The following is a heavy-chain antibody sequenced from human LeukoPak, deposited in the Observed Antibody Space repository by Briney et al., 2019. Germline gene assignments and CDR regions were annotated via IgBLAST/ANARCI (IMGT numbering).Heavy chain of an antibody. Sequence: SETLSLTCAVYGGSFSGYHWSWIRQPPGKGLEWIGYIYYSGSTNYNPSLKSRVTISVDTSKNQFSLKLSSVTAADTAVYYCARASHYDSSGYYYGYYYYYGMDVWGQGTTVTVSS. CDR2: IYYSGST. J-gene: IGHJ6*02. D-gene: IGHD3-22*01. V-gene: IGHV4-59*08. CDR3: ARASHYDSSGYYYGYYYYYGMDV. CDR1: GGSFSGYH.